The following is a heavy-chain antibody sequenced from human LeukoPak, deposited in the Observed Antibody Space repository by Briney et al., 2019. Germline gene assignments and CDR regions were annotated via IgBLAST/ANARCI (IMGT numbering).Heavy chain of an antibody. CDR3: AGGPPLSSSWCTSFDY. J-gene: IGHJ4*02. V-gene: IGHV1-69*01. CDR1: GGTFSSYA. D-gene: IGHD6-13*01. CDR2: IIPIFGTA. Sequence: SVKVSCKASGGTFSSYAISWVRQAPGQGLEWMGGIIPIFGTANYAQKFQGRVTITADESTSTAYMELSSLRSEDTAVYYCAGGPPLSSSWCTSFDYWGQGTLVTVSS.